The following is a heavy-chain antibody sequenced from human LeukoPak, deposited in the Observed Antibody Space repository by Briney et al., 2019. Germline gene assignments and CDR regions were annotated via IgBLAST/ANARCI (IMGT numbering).Heavy chain of an antibody. CDR2: INHSGST. D-gene: IGHD3-3*01. V-gene: IGHV4-34*01. J-gene: IGHJ5*02. CDR1: GGSFSGYY. Sequence: PSETLSLTCAVYGGSFSGYYWSWIRQPPGKGLEWIGEINHSGSTNYNPSLKSRVTISVDTSKNQFSLKLSSVTAADTAVYYCARGRLKTYYDFWSGYRDWFDPWGQGTVVTVSS. CDR3: ARGRLKTYYDFWSGYRDWFDP.